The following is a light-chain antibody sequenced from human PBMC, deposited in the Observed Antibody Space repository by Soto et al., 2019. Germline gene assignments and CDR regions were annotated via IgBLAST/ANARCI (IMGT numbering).Light chain of an antibody. J-gene: IGLJ3*02. CDR2: EVR. V-gene: IGLV2-14*01. Sequence: QSALTQPASVSGSPGQSITISCTGTSSDVGAYNYVSWYQQYPGKAPKLIIYEVRHRPSGVPDRFSGSKSGNTASLTISGLQTEDEADYYCCSFAGSHSVVFGGGTQLTVL. CDR1: SSDVGAYNY. CDR3: CSFAGSHSVV.